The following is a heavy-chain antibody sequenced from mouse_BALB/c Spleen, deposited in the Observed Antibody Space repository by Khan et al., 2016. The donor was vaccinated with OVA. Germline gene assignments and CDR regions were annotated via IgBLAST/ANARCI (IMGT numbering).Heavy chain of an antibody. CDR3: NRGGGGGRFAY. V-gene: IGHV1S137*01. J-gene: IGHJ3*01. Sequence: QVQLKESGAELVRPGVSVKISCKGSGYTFTDFTIHWVKQSHALSLEWIGVISTYYGDVTYNQKFKGKATLTVDKSSSTTYMELASLTSEDSAIYYCNRGGGGGRFAYWGQGTLVTVSA. CDR2: ISTYYGDV. D-gene: IGHD1-1*02. CDR1: GYTFTDFT.